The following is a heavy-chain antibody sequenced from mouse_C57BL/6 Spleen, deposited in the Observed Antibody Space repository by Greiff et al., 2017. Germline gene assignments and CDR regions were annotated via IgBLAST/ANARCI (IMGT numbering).Heavy chain of an antibody. V-gene: IGHV1-31*01. J-gene: IGHJ2*01. CDR3: ARGMRDCFDY. CDR1: GYSFTGYY. CDR2: IYPYNGVS. Sequence: VQLQQSGPELVKPGASVKISCTASGYSFTGYYMHWVKQSHGNILAWIGYIYPYNGVSSYNHKFKGQFTMSVDKSSRNPYMELRRLTCEDAAVYCCARGMRDCFDYWGQGTTLTVSA.